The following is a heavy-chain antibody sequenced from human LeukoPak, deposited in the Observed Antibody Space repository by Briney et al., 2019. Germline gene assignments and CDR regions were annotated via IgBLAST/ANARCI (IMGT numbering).Heavy chain of an antibody. V-gene: IGHV1-18*01. CDR3: ARETRLYSSGWYSVFGY. CDR1: GYTFTSYG. CDR2: ISAYNGNT. J-gene: IGHJ4*02. D-gene: IGHD6-19*01. Sequence: GASVKVSCKASGYTFTSYGISWVRQAPGQGLEWMGWISAYNGNTNYAQKLQGRVTMTTDTSTSTAYMELRGLRSDDTAVYYCARETRLYSSGWYSVFGYWGQGTLVTVSS.